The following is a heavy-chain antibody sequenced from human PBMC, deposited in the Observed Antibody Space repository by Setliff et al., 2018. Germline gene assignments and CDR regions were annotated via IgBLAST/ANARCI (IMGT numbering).Heavy chain of an antibody. Sequence: ASVKVSCKASGYTFTSYGISWVRQAPGQGLEWMGWISAYNGNTNYAQKFQGRVTMTRDTSISIAYMELSRLGSDDTAVYYCARDQGGCSGGSCYFWFDPWGQGTLVTVSS. CDR1: GYTFTSYG. D-gene: IGHD2-15*01. J-gene: IGHJ5*02. CDR3: ARDQGGCSGGSCYFWFDP. CDR2: ISAYNGNT. V-gene: IGHV1-18*01.